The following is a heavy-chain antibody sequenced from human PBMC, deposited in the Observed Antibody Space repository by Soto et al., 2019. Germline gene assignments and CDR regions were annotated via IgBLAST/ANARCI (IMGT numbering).Heavy chain of an antibody. CDR2: ISSSSTTI. Sequence: EVQLVESGGGLVQPGGSMRLSCAASGFSFSTNTMDWVRQAPGKGLEWISYISSSSTTIYYADSVKGRFTISRDNANTSLYLQMNSLRAEDTAVYYCAHYGGRGFWGQGTMVTVSS. D-gene: IGHD4-17*01. V-gene: IGHV3-48*01. J-gene: IGHJ3*01. CDR1: GFSFSTNT. CDR3: AHYGGRGF.